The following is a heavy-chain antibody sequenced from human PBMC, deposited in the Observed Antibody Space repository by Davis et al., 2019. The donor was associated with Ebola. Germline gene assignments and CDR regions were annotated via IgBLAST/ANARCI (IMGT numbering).Heavy chain of an antibody. CDR2: TYPDDSAI. D-gene: IGHD2-15*01. J-gene: IGHJ3*01. CDR3: ALLPYRTRWTDGFDF. Sequence: GESLKTPCRASGYKSTNYWIGWVRKMSGRGLEWLVITYPDDSAITYSPSFQGQITISADRSISTAYLQWRSLKAPDTAMYYCALLPYRTRWTDGFDFWGQGTMVTVSS. V-gene: IGHV5-51*01. CDR1: GYKSTNYW.